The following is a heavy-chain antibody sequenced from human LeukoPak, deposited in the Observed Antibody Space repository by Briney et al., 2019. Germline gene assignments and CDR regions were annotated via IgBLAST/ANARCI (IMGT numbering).Heavy chain of an antibody. V-gene: IGHV3-30*09. CDR2: ISFDGNHK. CDR1: GFLFSIHA. D-gene: IGHD1-26*01. CDR3: ARVCGTYPCYYGMDV. Sequence: PGGSLRLSCGTSGFLFSIHAMHWVRQAPGKGLEWVAVISFDGNHKNYAASVEGRFAISRDNRENTLELLMNSLRVDDTAIYYCARVCGTYPCYYGMDVWGQGATVTVSS. J-gene: IGHJ6*02.